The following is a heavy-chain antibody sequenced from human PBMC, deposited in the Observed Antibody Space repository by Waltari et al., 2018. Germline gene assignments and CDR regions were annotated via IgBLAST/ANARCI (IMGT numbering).Heavy chain of an antibody. Sequence: QVQVVQSGAEVKRPGFSMKVSCKTSGGDFRGDAISWVRLAPGQGLEWLGGIIPVFATTNYAPKFQGRVTITADQNTNTAHVELSSLTYEDTAIYYYVVDLRRGGYWGQGTLVTV. J-gene: IGHJ4*02. CDR1: GGDFRGDA. D-gene: IGHD3-10*01. V-gene: IGHV1-69*01. CDR2: IIPVFATT. CDR3: VVDLRRGGY.